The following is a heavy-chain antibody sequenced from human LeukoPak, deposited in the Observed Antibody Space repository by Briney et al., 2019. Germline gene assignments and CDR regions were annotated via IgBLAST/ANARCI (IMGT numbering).Heavy chain of an antibody. CDR1: GGTFSSYA. V-gene: IGHV1-69*06. CDR2: IIPIFGTA. J-gene: IGHJ6*03. D-gene: IGHD2-21*02. CDR3: ARVRSDFNYYYYYMDV. Sequence: SVKVSCKASGGTFSSYAISWVRQAPGQGLEWMGGIIPIFGTANYAQKFQGRVTITADKSTSTAYMELSRLRSDDTAVYYCARVRSDFNYYYYYMDVWGKGTTVTISS.